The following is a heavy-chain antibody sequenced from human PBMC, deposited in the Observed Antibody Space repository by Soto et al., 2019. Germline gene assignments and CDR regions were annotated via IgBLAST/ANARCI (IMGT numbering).Heavy chain of an antibody. CDR3: ARKDHVVLWFGEFLESWFDP. Sequence: ASVKVSCKASGYTFTGYYMHWVRQAPGQGLEWMGWINPNSGGTNYAQKFQGRVTMTRDKSISTAYMELSRLRSDETAVYYCARKDHVVLWFGEFLESWFDPWGQGTLVTVSS. D-gene: IGHD3-10*01. CDR2: INPNSGGT. J-gene: IGHJ5*02. V-gene: IGHV1-2*02. CDR1: GYTFTGYY.